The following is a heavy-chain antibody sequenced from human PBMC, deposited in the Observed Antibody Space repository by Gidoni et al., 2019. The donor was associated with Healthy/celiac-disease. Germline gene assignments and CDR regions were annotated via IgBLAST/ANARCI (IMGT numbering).Heavy chain of an antibody. J-gene: IGHJ4*02. CDR2: INAGNGNT. Sequence: QVQLVQSGAEVKKPGASVKVSCKASGYTFTSYAMHWVRQAPGQRLEWMGWINAGNGNTKYSQKFQGRVTITRDTSASTAYMELSSLRSEDTAVYYCARDRFSGYDYFDYWGQGTLVTVSS. D-gene: IGHD5-12*01. CDR3: ARDRFSGYDYFDY. V-gene: IGHV1-3*01. CDR1: GYTFTSYA.